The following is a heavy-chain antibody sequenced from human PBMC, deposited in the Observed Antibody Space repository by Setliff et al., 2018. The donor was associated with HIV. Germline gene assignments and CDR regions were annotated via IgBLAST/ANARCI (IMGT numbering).Heavy chain of an antibody. CDR2: ISWNSDTM. V-gene: IGHV3-NL1*01. CDR1: GFTFSSYG. CDR3: AGEAGSSGWAGYFGY. J-gene: IGHJ6*04. D-gene: IGHD6-19*01. Sequence: GGSLRLSCAASGFTFSSYGMHWVRQAPGKGLEWVSGISWNSDTMAYADSMKGRITISRDNSKNTLYLQMNSLRVEDTAVYYCAGEAGSSGWAGYFGYWGKGTTVTVSS.